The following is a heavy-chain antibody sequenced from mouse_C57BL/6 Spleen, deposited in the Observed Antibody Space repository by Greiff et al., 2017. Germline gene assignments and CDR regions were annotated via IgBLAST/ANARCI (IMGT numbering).Heavy chain of an antibody. D-gene: IGHD2-3*01. Sequence: EVKLVESGGGLVKPGGSLKLSCAASGFTFSSYAMSWVRQTPEKRLEWVATISDGGSYTYYPDNVKGRFTISRDNAKNNLYLQMSHLKSEDTAMYYCARPYDGYFWYFDVWGTGTTVTVSS. CDR3: ARPYDGYFWYFDV. CDR2: ISDGGSYT. CDR1: GFTFSSYA. J-gene: IGHJ1*03. V-gene: IGHV5-4*03.